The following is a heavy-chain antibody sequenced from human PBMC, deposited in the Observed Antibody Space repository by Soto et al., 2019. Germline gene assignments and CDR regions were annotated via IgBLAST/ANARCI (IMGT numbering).Heavy chain of an antibody. V-gene: IGHV3-74*01. CDR3: ARDETYYDFCTYMDV. J-gene: IGHJ6*03. CDR2: INSDGSST. Sequence: GGSLRLSCAASGFTFSSYWMHWVRQAPGKGLVWVSRINSDGSSTSYADSVKGRFTISRDNAKNTLYLQMNSLRAEDTAVYYCARDETYYDFCTYMDVWGKGTTVTVS. D-gene: IGHD3-3*01. CDR1: GFTFSSYW.